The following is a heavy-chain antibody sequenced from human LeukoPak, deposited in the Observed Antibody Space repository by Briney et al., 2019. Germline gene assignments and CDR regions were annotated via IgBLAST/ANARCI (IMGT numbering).Heavy chain of an antibody. D-gene: IGHD3-16*01. Sequence: ASVPVSCKSSGYTFTSYYMHWVRPAPGQGLEWMGIINPSGGSTSYAQKFQGRATMPTDKSTRTVSMELNSLRSEDTAVYYFAALGEGWFVPCGAGDPFTVSS. CDR2: INPSGGST. V-gene: IGHV1-46*01. CDR1: GYTFTSYY. J-gene: IGHJ5*02. CDR3: AALGEGWFVP.